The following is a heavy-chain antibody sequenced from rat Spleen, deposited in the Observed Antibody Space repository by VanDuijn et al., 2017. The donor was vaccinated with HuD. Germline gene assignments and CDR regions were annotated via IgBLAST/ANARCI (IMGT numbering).Heavy chain of an antibody. D-gene: IGHD1-11*01. CDR1: GFTFTNYG. J-gene: IGHJ2*01. CDR2: ITPSANIT. V-gene: IGHV5S13*01. Sequence: EVQLVESGGGLVQPGRSLKLSCVASGFTFTNYGMSWVRQAPTQGLEWVASITPSANITYYRDPVKGRFTISRDNGKSTLFLQMDSLRSDDTATYYCARPPEGIVGLTGYFDFWGQGVMVTVSS. CDR3: ARPPEGIVGLTGYFDF.